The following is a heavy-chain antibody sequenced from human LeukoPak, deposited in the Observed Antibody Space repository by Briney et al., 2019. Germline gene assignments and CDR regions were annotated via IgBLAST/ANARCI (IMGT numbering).Heavy chain of an antibody. CDR3: TRVSPGSGSLSDY. V-gene: IGHV3-49*03. CDR2: IRRKAYGGTT. J-gene: IGHJ4*02. CDR1: GFTFGDYA. D-gene: IGHD3-10*01. Sequence: GGSLRLSCTASGFTFGDYAMSWFRQAPGKGLEWVGFIRRKAYGGTTEYAASVKGRLTISRDDSKSIAYLQMNSLKTEDTAVYYCTRVSPGSGSLSDYWGQGTLVTVSS.